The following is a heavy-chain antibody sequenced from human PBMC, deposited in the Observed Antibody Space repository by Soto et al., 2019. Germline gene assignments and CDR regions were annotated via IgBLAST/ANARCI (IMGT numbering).Heavy chain of an antibody. CDR3: ARDAYCSGGSRFKFAP. Sequence: ASVKVSCKASGYTFTSYDINWVRQATGQGLEWMGWMNPNSGNTGYAQKFQGRVTMTRNTSISTAYMELSSLRSEDTAVYYCARDAYCSGGSRFKFAPWGQGTLVTVSS. D-gene: IGHD2-15*01. CDR1: GYTFTSYD. CDR2: MNPNSGNT. J-gene: IGHJ5*02. V-gene: IGHV1-8*01.